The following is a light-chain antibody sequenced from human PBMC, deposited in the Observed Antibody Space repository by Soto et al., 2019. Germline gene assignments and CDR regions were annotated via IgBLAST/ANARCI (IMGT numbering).Light chain of an antibody. CDR3: CSYAGSGTVV. CDR2: EVT. V-gene: IGLV2-23*02. CDR1: SSDIGNYNL. Sequence: QSVLTQPASVSGSPGQSITISCTGTSSDIGNYNLVSWYQQYPGKAPRFMIYEVTKRPSGVSDRFSGSKSGNTASLTISGLQAEDEADYYCCSYAGSGTVVFGGGTKVTVL. J-gene: IGLJ2*01.